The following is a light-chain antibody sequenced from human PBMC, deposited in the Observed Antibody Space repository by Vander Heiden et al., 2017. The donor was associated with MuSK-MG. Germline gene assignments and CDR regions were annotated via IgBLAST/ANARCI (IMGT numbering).Light chain of an antibody. Sequence: DIQMTQAPSTLSASVGDRVTITCRASQSISSWLAWYKQKPGKVPKLLIYDASSWEMGAQSRLSASGLGQEFTLTIGSQQLDDFPSYYCKRDNSDSSYTFGEGTKVEIK. CDR1: QSISSW. CDR3: KRDNSDSSYT. V-gene: IGKV1-5*01. CDR2: DAS. J-gene: IGKJ2*01.